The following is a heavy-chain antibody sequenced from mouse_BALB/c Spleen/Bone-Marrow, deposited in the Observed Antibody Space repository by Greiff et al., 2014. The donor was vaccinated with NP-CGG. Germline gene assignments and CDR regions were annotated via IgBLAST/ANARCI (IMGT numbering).Heavy chain of an antibody. CDR1: GFSLTSYG. CDR3: ARDGVYGSHYYAMDY. D-gene: IGHD1-1*02. J-gene: IGHJ4*01. V-gene: IGHV2-9*02. CDR2: IWAGGST. Sequence: VMLVESGPGLVAPSQSLSITCTVSGFSLTSYGVHWVRQPPGKGLEWLGVIWAGGSTNYNSALMSRLSISKDNSKSQVFLKINSLLTDDTAMYYCARDGVYGSHYYAMDYWGQGTSVTVSS.